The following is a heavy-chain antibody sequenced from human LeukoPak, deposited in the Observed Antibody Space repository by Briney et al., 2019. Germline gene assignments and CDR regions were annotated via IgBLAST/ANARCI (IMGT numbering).Heavy chain of an antibody. Sequence: GGSLRLSCAASGFTFSSYEMNWVRQAPGKGLEWVSYIGSDSDTIYADSVKGRFTISRDNAKNSLSLQMDSLRAEDTAIYYCARPDYYRGAESYGGDYWGQGTLVTVSS. D-gene: IGHD3-10*01. V-gene: IGHV3-48*03. CDR2: IGSDSDTI. J-gene: IGHJ4*02. CDR3: ARPDYYRGAESYGGDY. CDR1: GFTFSSYE.